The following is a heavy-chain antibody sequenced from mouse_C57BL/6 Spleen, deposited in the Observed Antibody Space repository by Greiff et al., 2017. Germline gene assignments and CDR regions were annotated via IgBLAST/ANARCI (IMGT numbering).Heavy chain of an antibody. CDR1: GYTFTSYW. Sequence: VQLQQSGAELVKPGASVKMSCKASGYTFTSYWITWVKQRPGQGLEWIGDIYPGSGSTNYNEKFKSKATLTVDTSSSTAYMQLSSLTSEDSAVYYCAITGTRDWYFDVWGTGTTVTVSS. CDR3: AITGTRDWYFDV. J-gene: IGHJ1*03. V-gene: IGHV1-55*01. CDR2: IYPGSGST. D-gene: IGHD4-1*01.